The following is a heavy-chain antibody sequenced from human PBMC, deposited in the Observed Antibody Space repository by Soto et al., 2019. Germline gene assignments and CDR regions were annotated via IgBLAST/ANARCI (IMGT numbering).Heavy chain of an antibody. CDR1: GGTFSSYA. J-gene: IGHJ5*02. Sequence: QVQLVQSGAEVKKPGSSVKVSCKASGGTFSSYAISWVRQAPGQGLKWMGGIIPIFGTANYAQKFQGRVTITADESTSTAYMELSSLRSEDTAVYYCARLYCSGGSCYSGWFDPWGQGTLVTVSS. CDR3: ARLYCSGGSCYSGWFDP. D-gene: IGHD2-15*01. CDR2: IIPIFGTA. V-gene: IGHV1-69*01.